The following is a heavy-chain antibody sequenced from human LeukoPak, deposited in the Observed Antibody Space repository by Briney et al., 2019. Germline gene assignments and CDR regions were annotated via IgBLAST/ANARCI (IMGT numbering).Heavy chain of an antibody. CDR2: IYTSGSYWST. V-gene: IGHV4-4*07. CDR3: ARGRQADY. Sequence: SETLSRTCTGSAVSITNYYWSWIRQPAGKGLEWIGHIYTSGSYWSTTYNPSLKSRVTMSIDTSKNQFSLKLTSVTAADTAVYYCARGRQADYWGQGTLVTVSS. CDR1: AVSITNYY. J-gene: IGHJ4*02.